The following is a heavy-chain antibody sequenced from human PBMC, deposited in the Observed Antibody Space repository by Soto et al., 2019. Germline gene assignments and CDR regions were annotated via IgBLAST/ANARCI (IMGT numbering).Heavy chain of an antibody. CDR1: GCTFTSYG. D-gene: IGHD6-13*01. CDR3: ARESLAAAGLANYYYGMDV. J-gene: IGHJ6*02. V-gene: IGHV1-18*04. Sequence: ASVKVSCKASGCTFTSYGISWGRQPPGQGLEWMGWISAYNGNTNYAQKLQGRVTMTTDTSTSTAYMELRSLRSDDTAVYYCARESLAAAGLANYYYGMDVWGQGT. CDR2: ISAYNGNT.